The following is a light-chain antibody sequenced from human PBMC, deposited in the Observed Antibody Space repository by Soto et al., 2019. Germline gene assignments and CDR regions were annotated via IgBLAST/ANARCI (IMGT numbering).Light chain of an antibody. CDR2: GAS. CDR3: QQYCSSTSFT. V-gene: IGKV3-20*01. Sequence: EIVLTQSPGTLSLSPGERATLSCRASQSVSSSYLAWYQQKPGQAPRLLIYGASSRATGIPDRFSGSGSGTDFTLTISRLEPEYFAVDYCQQYCSSTSFTFGPGTKVDIK. CDR1: QSVSSSY. J-gene: IGKJ3*01.